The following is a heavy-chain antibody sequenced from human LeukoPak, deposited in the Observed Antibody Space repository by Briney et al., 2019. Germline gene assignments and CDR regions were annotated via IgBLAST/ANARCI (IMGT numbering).Heavy chain of an antibody. D-gene: IGHD6-19*01. V-gene: IGHV3-7*03. J-gene: IGHJ6*02. CDR3: TRDLAAVPGPRMDV. Sequence: GGSLRLSCAASGFSFSSYYMSWVRQAPGKGLEWVALINPDGSERYYVDSVKGRFTISRDNAKNSLYLQMDSLRDDDTAMYFCTRDLAAVPGPRMDVWGQGTTVTVSS. CDR2: INPDGSER. CDR1: GFSFSSYY.